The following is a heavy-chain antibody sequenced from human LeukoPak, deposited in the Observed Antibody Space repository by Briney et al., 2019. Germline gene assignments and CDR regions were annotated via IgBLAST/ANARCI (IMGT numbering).Heavy chain of an antibody. D-gene: IGHD2-15*01. CDR2: ISSNGGST. CDR1: GLTFSSYA. J-gene: IGHJ2*01. Sequence: PGGSLRLSCAASGLTFSSYAMHWVRQAPGKGLEYVSAISSNGGSTYYANSVKGRFTISRDNSKNTLYLQMGSLRAEDMAVYYCARGGGSRSNWYFDLWGRGTLVTVSS. V-gene: IGHV3-64*01. CDR3: ARGGGSRSNWYFDL.